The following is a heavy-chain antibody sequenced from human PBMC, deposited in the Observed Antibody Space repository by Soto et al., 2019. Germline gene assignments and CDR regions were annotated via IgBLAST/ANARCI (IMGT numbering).Heavy chain of an antibody. J-gene: IGHJ5*02. CDR2: ISSSSSYT. Sequence: GSLRLSCAASGFTFSDYYMSWIRQAPGKGLEWVSYISSSSSYTNYADSVKGRFTISRDNAKNSLYLQMNSLRAEDTAVYYCAGELHSSSWYHWFDPWGQGTLVTVS. D-gene: IGHD6-13*01. CDR3: AGELHSSSWYHWFDP. CDR1: GFTFSDYY. V-gene: IGHV3-11*06.